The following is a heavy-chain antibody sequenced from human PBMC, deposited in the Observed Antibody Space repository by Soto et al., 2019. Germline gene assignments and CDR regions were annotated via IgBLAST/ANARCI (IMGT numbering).Heavy chain of an antibody. V-gene: IGHV3-23*01. CDR2: ITGSGDKT. CDR3: ARVMVRGVITTDSFDI. Sequence: PGGSLRLSCAASGFTFSTYAMSWVRQAPGEGLEWVSAITGSGDKTFYADSVKGRFTISRDNAKNTLYLQMNSLRAEDTAVYYCARVMVRGVITTDSFDIWGQGTMVTVSS. D-gene: IGHD3-10*01. J-gene: IGHJ3*02. CDR1: GFTFSTYA.